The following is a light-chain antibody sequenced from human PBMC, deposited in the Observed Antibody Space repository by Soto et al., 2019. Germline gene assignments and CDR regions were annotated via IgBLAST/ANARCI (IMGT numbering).Light chain of an antibody. V-gene: IGKV3-15*01. J-gene: IGKJ2*01. CDR1: QSVSSN. CDR2: GAS. CDR3: QQYNNWPPYT. Sequence: EIVMTQSPATLSVSPGERATLSCRASQSVSSNLAWYQQKPGQAPRLLIYGASTLGTGIPARFSGSGAGTAFTRTISSLQSADFAVYYWQQYNNWPPYTFGQGPKLEIK.